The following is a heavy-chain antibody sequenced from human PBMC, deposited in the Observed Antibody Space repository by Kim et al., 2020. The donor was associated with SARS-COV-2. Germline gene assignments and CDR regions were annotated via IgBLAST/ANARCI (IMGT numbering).Heavy chain of an antibody. J-gene: IGHJ4*02. Sequence: NYNPTLKSRVTISVATAKNQFSLKLSSVTAADTAVYYCASPRGYSYGYDYWGQGTLVTVSS. V-gene: IGHV4-34*01. D-gene: IGHD5-18*01. CDR3: ASPRGYSYGYDY.